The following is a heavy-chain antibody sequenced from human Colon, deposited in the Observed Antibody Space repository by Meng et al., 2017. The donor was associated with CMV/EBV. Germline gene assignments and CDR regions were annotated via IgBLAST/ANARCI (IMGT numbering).Heavy chain of an antibody. D-gene: IGHD2-2*02. CDR3: AKDAVPDSRYNFDL. CDR2: IFGGSTGT. Sequence: GESLKISCSASGFRFSGYSMNWVRQSPEKGLEWVSIIFGGSTGTKYADSVRGRFTTPRDDSKATVYLQMNNLRLEDTGVYYCAKDAVPDSRYNFDLWGQGTLVTVSS. J-gene: IGHJ4*02. V-gene: IGHV3-23*03. CDR1: GFRFSGYS.